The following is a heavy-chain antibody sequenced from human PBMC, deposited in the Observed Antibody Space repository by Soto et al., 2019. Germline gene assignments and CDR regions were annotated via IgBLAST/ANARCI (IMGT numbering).Heavy chain of an antibody. Sequence: EVQLLESGGGLVQPGGSLRLSCVASGFSFSGYAMSWVRQAPGKGLVWVSSMTATGVSIYYADSVRGRFTISRDNSKNTLYLPMSSLRAEDTARYYCAKDSIPYSSSYDLDHWGRGALVTFSS. V-gene: IGHV3-23*01. CDR1: GFSFSGYA. J-gene: IGHJ4*02. D-gene: IGHD6-6*01. CDR2: MTATGVSI. CDR3: AKDSIPYSSSYDLDH.